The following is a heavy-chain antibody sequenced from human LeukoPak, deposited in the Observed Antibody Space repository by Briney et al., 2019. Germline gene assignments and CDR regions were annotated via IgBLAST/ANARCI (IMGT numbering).Heavy chain of an antibody. D-gene: IGHD3-22*01. CDR1: GGSISSYY. J-gene: IGHJ4*02. CDR2: IYYSGST. Sequence: SETLSLTCTVSGGSISSYYWSWIRQPPGKGLEWIGYIYYSGSTNYNPSLKSRVTISVDTSKNQFSLKLSSVTAADTAVYYCARGRYYDSSGYSLDYWGQGTLVTVSS. V-gene: IGHV4-59*01. CDR3: ARGRYYDSSGYSLDY.